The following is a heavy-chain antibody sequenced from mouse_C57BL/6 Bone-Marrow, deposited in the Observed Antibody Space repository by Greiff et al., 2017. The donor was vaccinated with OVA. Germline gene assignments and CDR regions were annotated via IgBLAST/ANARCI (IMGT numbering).Heavy chain of an antibody. J-gene: IGHJ4*01. CDR2: ISSGSSTI. CDR1: GFTFSDYG. D-gene: IGHD2-10*02. CDR3: ATYGNYFYYAIDY. V-gene: IGHV5-17*01. Sequence: EVQLVESGGGLVKPGGSLKLSCAASGFTFSDYGMHWVRQAPEQGLEWVAYISSGSSTIYYADTVKGRFTISRDNAKNTLFLQMTSLMSEDTAMYYCATYGNYFYYAIDYWGQGTSVTVSS.